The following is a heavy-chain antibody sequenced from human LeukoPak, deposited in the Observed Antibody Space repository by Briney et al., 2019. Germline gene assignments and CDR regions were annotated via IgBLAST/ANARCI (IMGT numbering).Heavy chain of an antibody. D-gene: IGHD6-13*01. CDR1: GYTFTSYD. CDR3: ARGLVSRSDSSSWYGGGFYVDY. J-gene: IGHJ4*02. CDR2: MNPNSGNT. V-gene: IGHV1-8*01. Sequence: GASVKVSCKASGYTFTSYDINWVRQATGQGLEWMGWMNPNSGNTGYAQKFQGRVTMTRNTYINTAYMELSSLRSEDTAVYYCARGLVSRSDSSSWYGGGFYVDYWGQGTLVTVSS.